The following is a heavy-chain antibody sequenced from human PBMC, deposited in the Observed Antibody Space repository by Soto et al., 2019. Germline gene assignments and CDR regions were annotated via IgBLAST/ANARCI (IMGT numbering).Heavy chain of an antibody. V-gene: IGHV1-18*04. CDR2: INAYNGNT. J-gene: IGHJ6*01. Sequence: LVKVSRKASGYTFTSNGISWVRQAPGQGLEWMGWINAYNGNTNYAQKLQGRVTMTTDTSTSTAYMELRSLRSDDTAVYYCARDNTALVTLPLPSYGMDVCGQGTTVTVSS. CDR3: ARDNTALVTLPLPSYGMDV. CDR1: GYTFTSNG. D-gene: IGHD5-18*01.